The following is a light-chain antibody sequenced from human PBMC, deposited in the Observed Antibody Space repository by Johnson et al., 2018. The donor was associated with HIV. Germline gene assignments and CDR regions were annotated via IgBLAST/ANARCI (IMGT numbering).Light chain of an antibody. CDR2: ENN. J-gene: IGLJ1*01. CDR1: SSNIGNNY. V-gene: IGLV1-51*02. CDR3: GTGDTSLSAGYG. Sequence: QSVLTQPPSVSAAPGQQVTISCSGSSSNIGNNYVSWYQQLPGTAPKLLIYENNKRPSGIPDRFSGSKSGTSATLGITGLQTGDEAAYYCGTGDTSLSAGYGFGTGTKVTVL.